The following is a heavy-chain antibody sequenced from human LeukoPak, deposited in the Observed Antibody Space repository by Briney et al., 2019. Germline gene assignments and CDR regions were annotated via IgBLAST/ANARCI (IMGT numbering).Heavy chain of an antibody. J-gene: IGHJ4*02. CDR3: AREDYDLPNFDY. CDR2: MNPNSGNT. Sequence: ASVKVSCKASGYTFTSYDINWVRQATGQGLEWMGWMNPNSGNTGYAQKFQGRVTITRNTSISTAYMELSSLRSEDTAVYYCAREDYDLPNFDYWGQGTLVTVSS. V-gene: IGHV1-8*03. D-gene: IGHD4-17*01. CDR1: GYTFTSYD.